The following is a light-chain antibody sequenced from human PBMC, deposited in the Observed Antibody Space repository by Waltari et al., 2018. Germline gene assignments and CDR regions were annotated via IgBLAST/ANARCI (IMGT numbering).Light chain of an antibody. V-gene: IGLV1-44*01. J-gene: IGLJ1*01. CDR1: SSNIGSNT. CDR3: AAWDDSLNGLYV. CDR2: SNN. Sequence: QSVLPQPPSASGTPGQRVTISCSGSSSNIGSNTVNCYQRLPGTAPKLLIYSNNQRPSGVPDRFSGSKSGTSASLAISGLQSEDEADYYCAAWDDSLNGLYVFGTGTKVTVL.